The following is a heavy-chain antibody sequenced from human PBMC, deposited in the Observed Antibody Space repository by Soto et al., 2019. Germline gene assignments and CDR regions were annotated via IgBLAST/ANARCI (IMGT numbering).Heavy chain of an antibody. CDR2: INPSGGST. Sequence: ASVKVSCKASGYTFTDYYIHWVRQAPGQGLEWMGMINPSGGSTDYAQKLQGRVTMTTDTSTSTAYMELRSLRSDDTAVYYCARDPYPYYDSSGYFPQDYWGQGTLVTVSS. J-gene: IGHJ4*02. V-gene: IGHV1-46*01. CDR3: ARDPYPYYDSSGYFPQDY. CDR1: GYTFTDYY. D-gene: IGHD3-22*01.